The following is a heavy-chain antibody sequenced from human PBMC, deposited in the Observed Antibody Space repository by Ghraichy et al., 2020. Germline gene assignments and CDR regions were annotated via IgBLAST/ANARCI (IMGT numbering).Heavy chain of an antibody. CDR3: ARDYHHTMDA. J-gene: IGHJ6*02. V-gene: IGHV3-74*01. D-gene: IGHD1-14*01. CDR2: IKTDRTTK. CDR1: GFTFSSYW. Sequence: GGSLRLSCATSGFTFSSYWMRWVRQLPGKGPVWVSHIKTDRTTKHYADSVKGRFTISRDNAKNTLYLQMSSLRDEDTAAYYCARDYHHTMDAWGQGVTVTVSS.